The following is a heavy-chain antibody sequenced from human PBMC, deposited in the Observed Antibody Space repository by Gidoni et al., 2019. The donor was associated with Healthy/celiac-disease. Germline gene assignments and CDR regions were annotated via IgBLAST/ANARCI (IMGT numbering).Heavy chain of an antibody. J-gene: IGHJ4*02. CDR2: IYYSGST. CDR1: GGSISSYY. Sequence: QVQLQESGPGLVKPSETLSLTCTVSGGSISSYYWSWIRQPPGKGLEWIGYIYYSGSTNYNPSLKSRVTISVDTSKNQFSLKLSSVTAADTAVYYCARASLAAAAYYFDYWGQGTLVTVSS. CDR3: ARASLAAAAYYFDY. V-gene: IGHV4-59*01. D-gene: IGHD6-13*01.